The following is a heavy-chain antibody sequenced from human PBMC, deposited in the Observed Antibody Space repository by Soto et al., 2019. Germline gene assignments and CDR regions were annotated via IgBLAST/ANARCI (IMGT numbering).Heavy chain of an antibody. D-gene: IGHD6-19*01. CDR1: GGSVSSGSYY. CDR2: IYYSGST. CDR3: ARGIEGWYQGRYYSGMDV. Sequence: QVQLQESGPGLLMPSETLSLTCTVSGGSVSSGSYYWGWIRQPPGKGLEWSGYIYYSGSTNYNPSLKSRVNISVDQSKYQFSLKLSSVTDEDTDVYDWARGIEGWYQGRYYSGMDVWGQGTTVTVSS. V-gene: IGHV4-61*01. J-gene: IGHJ6*02.